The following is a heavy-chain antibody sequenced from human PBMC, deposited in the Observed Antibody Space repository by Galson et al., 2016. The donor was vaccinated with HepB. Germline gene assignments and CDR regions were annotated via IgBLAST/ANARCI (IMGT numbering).Heavy chain of an antibody. V-gene: IGHV3-30-3*01. CDR2: ISNDGGTQ. D-gene: IGHD3-9*01. CDR1: GFSFRFNA. Sequence: SLRLSCAASGFSFRFNAMHWVRQAPGKGLEWVAVISNDGGTQYYVDSVRGRFTISRDNSKNTLYLQMNSLRDEDTAMYYCARGTDIWTGYSDHFSAAFDVWGQGTMVTVSS. CDR3: ARGTDIWTGYSDHFSAAFDV. J-gene: IGHJ3*01.